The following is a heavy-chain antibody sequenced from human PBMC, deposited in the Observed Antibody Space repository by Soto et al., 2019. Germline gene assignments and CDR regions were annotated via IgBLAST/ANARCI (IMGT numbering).Heavy chain of an antibody. CDR1: GFTFSNYA. CDR2: LSGSGGST. J-gene: IGHJ5*02. V-gene: IGHV3-23*01. Sequence: EVQLLESGGGLVQPGGSLRLSCAASGFTFSNYAMSWVRQAPGKGLEWVSTLSGSGGSTYYADSVKGRFTISRDNSTNSLYLQMNGLRAEETAVYYCAKDTVPVATPWFDPWGQGTLVTVSS. D-gene: IGHD2-2*01. CDR3: AKDTVPVATPWFDP.